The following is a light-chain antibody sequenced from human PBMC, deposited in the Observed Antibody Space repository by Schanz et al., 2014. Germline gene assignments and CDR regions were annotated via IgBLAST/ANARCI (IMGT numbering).Light chain of an antibody. CDR1: SSDVGGYNY. CDR2: DVT. J-gene: IGLJ3*02. Sequence: QSALTQPASVSGSPGQSITISCTGTSSDVGGYNYVSWYQHHPGKAPKLMIYDVTNRPSGVSNRFSGSKSAYTASLTISGLQAEDEADYYCSSYTSSSTPLVFGGGTKLTVL. V-gene: IGLV2-14*03. CDR3: SSYTSSSTPLV.